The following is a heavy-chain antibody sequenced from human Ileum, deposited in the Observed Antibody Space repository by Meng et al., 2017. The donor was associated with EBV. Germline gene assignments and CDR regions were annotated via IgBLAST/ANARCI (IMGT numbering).Heavy chain of an antibody. Sequence: QVQLVRCGAEVKRPGTAMNVACKASGYSFTTYARHWVRQAPGQRVEWMGWINAGNGNTKYSEKFQSRVTITRDTAASTAYMELSSLRSEDTAVYYCARTGCSSSSCYDYWGQGTLVTVSS. J-gene: IGHJ4*02. CDR2: INAGNGNT. CDR3: ARTGCSSSSCYDY. D-gene: IGHD2-2*01. CDR1: GYSFTTYA. V-gene: IGHV1-3*01.